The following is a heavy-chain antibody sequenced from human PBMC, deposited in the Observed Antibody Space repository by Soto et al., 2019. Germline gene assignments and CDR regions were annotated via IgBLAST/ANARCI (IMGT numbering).Heavy chain of an antibody. CDR3: ARVPRGAWYSQWLY. V-gene: IGHV1-18*04. J-gene: IGHJ4*02. Sequence: QVQLVQSGAEVKKPGASVKVSCKASGYTFTSYGISWVRQAPGQGLEWMGWISAYNGNTNIAPKLQGRVTMTTDTSTSTAYMELRSLRSDDTAVYYCARVPRGAWYSQWLYWGQGSLVTVSS. CDR1: GYTFTSYG. D-gene: IGHD6-19*01. CDR2: ISAYNGNT.